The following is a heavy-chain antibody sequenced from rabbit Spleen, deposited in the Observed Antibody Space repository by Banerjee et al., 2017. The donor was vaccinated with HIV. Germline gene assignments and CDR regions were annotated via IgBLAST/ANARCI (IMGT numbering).Heavy chain of an antibody. D-gene: IGHD4-1*01. CDR1: GFSFSSDYY. CDR3: ARDLTGVIGWNFGW. Sequence: QSLEESGGDLVKPGASLTLTCTASGFSFSSDYYMCWVRQAPGKGLECGACIYPGSSGSTYCANWAKGRLTISKASSTTVTLQMTSLTVADTATYFCARDLTGVIGWNFGWWGPGTLVTVS. CDR2: IYPGSSGST. J-gene: IGHJ6*01. V-gene: IGHV1S40*01.